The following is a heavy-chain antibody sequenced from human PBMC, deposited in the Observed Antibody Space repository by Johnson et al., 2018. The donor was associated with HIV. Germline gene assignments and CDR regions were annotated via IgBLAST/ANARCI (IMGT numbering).Heavy chain of an antibody. CDR1: GFTFDDYG. CDR2: INWNGGST. Sequence: VQLLESGGGVVRPGGSLRLSCAASGFTFDDYGMSWVRQAPGKGLEWVSGINWNGGSTGYADSVKGRFTISRDNSKNTLYLQINSLRAEDTAVYYCARPRIDVLTAGAFDIWGPVTMVTVSS. D-gene: IGHD6-13*01. CDR3: ARPRIDVLTAGAFDI. J-gene: IGHJ3*02. V-gene: IGHV3-20*04.